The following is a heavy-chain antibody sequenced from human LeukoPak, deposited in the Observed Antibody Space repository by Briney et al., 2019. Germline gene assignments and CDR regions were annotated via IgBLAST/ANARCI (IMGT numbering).Heavy chain of an antibody. J-gene: IGHJ4*02. CDR2: INPSGGST. CDR1: GYTFTSYY. CDR3: ARDDSREVTFFN. V-gene: IGHV1-46*01. Sequence: GASVKVSGKASGYTFTSYYMHWVRQAPGQGLEWMGIINPSGGSTSYAQKFQGRVTMTRDTSTSTVYMELSSLRSEDTAVYYCARDDSREVTFFNWGQGTLVTVSS. D-gene: IGHD4-11*01.